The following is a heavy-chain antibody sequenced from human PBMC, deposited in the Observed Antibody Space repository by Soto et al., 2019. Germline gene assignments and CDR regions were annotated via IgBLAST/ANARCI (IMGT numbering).Heavy chain of an antibody. V-gene: IGHV3-30-3*01. Sequence: QERLVESGGGVVHPGKSLRLSCTASEFTFSHYPLQWIRQPPGRGLEWVAAISSDGSLEYYADSVKGRFTISRDNSKNTLFLLMNGLKPEDTALYYCARDPTPRAGSSTLSFFFGLHVWGKGTTVSVSS. CDR2: ISSDGSLE. CDR3: ARDPTPRAGSSTLSFFFGLHV. D-gene: IGHD6-6*01. CDR1: EFTFSHYP. J-gene: IGHJ6*04.